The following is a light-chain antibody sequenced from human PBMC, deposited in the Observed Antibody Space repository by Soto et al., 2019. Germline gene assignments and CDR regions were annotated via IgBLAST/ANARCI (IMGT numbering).Light chain of an antibody. CDR2: GNK. Sequence: QSVLTQPPSVSGAPGQRVTISCTGNSSNIGAGYDVHWYQQLPITAPKLLIYGNKNRPSGVPDRFSDSKSGTSASLAITGLQAEDEADYYCQSSDSSLGGAVFGGGTQLTVL. CDR1: SSNIGAGYD. J-gene: IGLJ7*01. V-gene: IGLV1-40*01. CDR3: QSSDSSLGGAV.